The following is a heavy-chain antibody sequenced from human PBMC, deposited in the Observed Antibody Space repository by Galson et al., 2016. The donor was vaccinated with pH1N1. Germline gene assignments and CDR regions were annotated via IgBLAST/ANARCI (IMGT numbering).Heavy chain of an antibody. D-gene: IGHD2-21*01. CDR1: GFTFNNYA. V-gene: IGHV3-23*01. CDR3: AKADHIWASYFDY. Sequence: SLRLSCAASGFTFNNYAMSWVRQAPGKGLEWVSGIEDGGGGTEYADSVKGRFTISRDNSKNTLSLQMNSLRAEDTAVYFCAKADHIWASYFDYWGQGTLVIVSS. J-gene: IGHJ4*02. CDR2: IEDGGGGT.